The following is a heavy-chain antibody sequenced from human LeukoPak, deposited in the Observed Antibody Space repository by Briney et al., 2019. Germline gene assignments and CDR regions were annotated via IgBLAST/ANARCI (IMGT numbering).Heavy chain of an antibody. V-gene: IGHV1-2*02. D-gene: IGHD2-2*01. CDR1: GYTFTGYY. J-gene: IGHJ3*02. CDR2: INPNSGGT. CDR3: ARGVGQYCSSTSCYAFDI. Sequence: ASVKVSCKASGYTFTGYYMHWVRQAPGQGLEWMGWINPNSGGTNYAQKFQGRVTMTRDTSISTAYMELSRLRSDDTAVYYCARGVGQYCSSTSCYAFDIWGQGTMVTVSS.